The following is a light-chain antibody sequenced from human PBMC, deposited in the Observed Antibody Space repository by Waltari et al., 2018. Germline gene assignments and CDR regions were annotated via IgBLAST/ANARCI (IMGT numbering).Light chain of an antibody. CDR3: QQRDNWPSIT. V-gene: IGKV3-11*01. CDR1: QSVSSS. CDR2: DVS. J-gene: IGKJ5*01. Sequence: EIVLTQSPAPLSLSPGERATLSCRASQSVSSSLGWYQQKPGQAPRLLIYDVSNRATDIPARFSGSGSGTDFTLTISSLEPEDFAVYYCQQRDNWPSITFGQGTRLEIK.